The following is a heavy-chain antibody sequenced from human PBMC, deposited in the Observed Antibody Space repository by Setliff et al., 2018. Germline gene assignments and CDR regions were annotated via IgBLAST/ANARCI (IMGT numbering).Heavy chain of an antibody. V-gene: IGHV7-4-1*02. CDR3: ARASRFGTTVWKGDYYMDA. CDR2: INTKTGNP. CDR1: GYTFTSYP. Sequence: ASVKVSCKASGYTFTSYPINWVRQAPGQGLEWMGWINTKTGNPAYAQAFTGRLIFSLDTSVSTAYLQISSLKAEDSAVYYCARASRFGTTVWKGDYYMDAWGKGTTVTVSS. J-gene: IGHJ6*03. D-gene: IGHD4-4*01.